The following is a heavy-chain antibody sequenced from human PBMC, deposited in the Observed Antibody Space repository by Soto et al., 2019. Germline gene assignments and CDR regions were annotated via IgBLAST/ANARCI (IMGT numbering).Heavy chain of an antibody. CDR1: GGSISSGGYS. D-gene: IGHD3-22*01. J-gene: IGHJ4*02. CDR3: AMDDRSRNTFDY. Sequence: QLQLQESGSGLVKPSQTLSLTCAVSGGSISSGGYSWNWIRQPPGKGLEWIGYIYQSGSTYYNTSLKSRVTISVDRSKNQFPLNLTSVTAADTAVYYCAMDDRSRNTFDYCGQGTLVTVSS. CDR2: IYQSGST. V-gene: IGHV4-30-2*01.